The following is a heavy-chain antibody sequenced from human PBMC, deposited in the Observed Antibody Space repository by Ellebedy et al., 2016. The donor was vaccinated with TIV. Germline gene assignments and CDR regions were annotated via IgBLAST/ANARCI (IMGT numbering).Heavy chain of an antibody. V-gene: IGHV3-7*01. D-gene: IGHD6-19*01. CDR2: IKQDGSEK. J-gene: IGHJ4*02. Sequence: GESLKISCAASGFTFSNNWMSWVRQAPGKWREWVANIKQDGSEKYYVDSVKGRFSISRDNAKNSLYVQMNSLRDEDTAVYYCARDQWLGRAYYFDSWGQGTLVTVSS. CDR1: GFTFSNNW. CDR3: ARDQWLGRAYYFDS.